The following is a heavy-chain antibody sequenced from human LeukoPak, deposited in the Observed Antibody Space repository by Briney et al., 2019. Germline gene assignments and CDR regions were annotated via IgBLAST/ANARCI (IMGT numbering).Heavy chain of an antibody. D-gene: IGHD3-3*01. V-gene: IGHV4-34*01. CDR1: GGSLSGHY. Sequence: SETLSLTCGVYGGSLSGHYWSWIRQPPGKGLEWIGEINHSGSTNYNPSLKSRVTISVDTSKNQFSLKLSSVTAADTAVYYCARRNDRITIFGVVTRRRGNWFDPWGQGTLVTVSS. J-gene: IGHJ5*02. CDR3: ARRNDRITIFGVVTRRRGNWFDP. CDR2: INHSGST.